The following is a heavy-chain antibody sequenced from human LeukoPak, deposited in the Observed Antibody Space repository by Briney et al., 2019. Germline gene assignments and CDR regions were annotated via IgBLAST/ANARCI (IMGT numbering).Heavy chain of an antibody. Sequence: SETLSLTCTVSGGSISSYYWSWIRQPPGKGLEWIGYIYTSGSTNYNPSLKSRVTISVDTSKNQFSLKLSSVTAADTAVYYCARRHYFASSAYYLDYWGQGTLVTVSS. V-gene: IGHV4-4*09. CDR2: IYTSGST. CDR1: GGSISSYY. CDR3: ARRHYFASSAYYLDY. J-gene: IGHJ4*02. D-gene: IGHD3-22*01.